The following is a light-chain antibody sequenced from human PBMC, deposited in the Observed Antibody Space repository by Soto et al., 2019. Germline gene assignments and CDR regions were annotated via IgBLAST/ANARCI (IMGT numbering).Light chain of an antibody. V-gene: IGKV1-9*01. CDR3: QQLNGSPWT. Sequence: IQLTQSPSSLSASVGDRVTITCRASPAIASFLAWYQQNPGTAPKLLIYGASTLQSGVPSRFSGSRSGTDYTLTIASLQPEYFATYYCQQLNGSPWTFGQGTKVEIK. CDR2: GAS. J-gene: IGKJ1*01. CDR1: PAIASF.